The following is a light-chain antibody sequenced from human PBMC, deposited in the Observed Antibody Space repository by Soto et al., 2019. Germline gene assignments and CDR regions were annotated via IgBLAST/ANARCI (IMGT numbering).Light chain of an antibody. V-gene: IGLV2-11*01. CDR3: CSYAGSYYV. CDR1: SSDVGGYNY. Sequence: QSALTQPRSVSGSPGQSVTITCTGTSSDVGGYNYVSWYQQHPGKAPKLMIYDVSKRPSGVPDRFSGSKSGNTASLTISGLQAAEDADDYCCSYAGSYYVFGTGTKLTVL. J-gene: IGLJ1*01. CDR2: DVS.